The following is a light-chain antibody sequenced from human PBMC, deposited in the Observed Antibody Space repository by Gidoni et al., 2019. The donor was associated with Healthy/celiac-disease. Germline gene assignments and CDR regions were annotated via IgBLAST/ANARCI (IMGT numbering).Light chain of an antibody. CDR1: QSVSSN. CDR2: GAS. J-gene: IGKJ1*01. CDR3: QQYNNWPRT. V-gene: IGKV3-15*01. Sequence: EIVMMQSPATLSVSPGERATLSCRASQSVSSNFAWFQQKPGQAPRLLIYGASTRATGVPARFSGSGSGPEFTLTISSLQSEDFAVYYCQQYNNWPRTFXQXTKVEIK.